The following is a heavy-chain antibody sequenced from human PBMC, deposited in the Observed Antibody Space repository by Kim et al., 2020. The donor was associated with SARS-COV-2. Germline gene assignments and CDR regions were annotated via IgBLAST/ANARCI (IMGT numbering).Heavy chain of an antibody. CDR2: IKEDGSET. D-gene: IGHD3-16*01. J-gene: IGHJ4*02. CDR3: ARDWGRGSLGTD. CDR1: GYTFSTYC. V-gene: IGHV3-7*05. Sequence: GGSLRLSCAASGYTFSTYCMSWVRQAPGKGLEWVAKIKEDGSETYYVDSVKGRFTISRDNAKNSLYLQMNSLRAEDTAVYYCARDWGRGSLGTDWGQGTL.